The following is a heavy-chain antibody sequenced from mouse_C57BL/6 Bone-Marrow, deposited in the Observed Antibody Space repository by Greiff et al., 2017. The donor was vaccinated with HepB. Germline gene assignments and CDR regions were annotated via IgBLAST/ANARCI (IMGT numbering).Heavy chain of an antibody. Sequence: QVQLQQSGPGLVQPSQCLSITCTASGFSLTSYGVHWVRQSPGKGLEWLGVIWSGGSTDYNAAFISRLSISKDKSKSQVFLKMNSLQADDTAIYYCASSTMVTTGFAYWGQGTLVTVSA. V-gene: IGHV2-2*01. J-gene: IGHJ3*01. CDR2: IWSGGST. CDR1: GFSLTSYG. CDR3: ASSTMVTTGFAY. D-gene: IGHD2-2*01.